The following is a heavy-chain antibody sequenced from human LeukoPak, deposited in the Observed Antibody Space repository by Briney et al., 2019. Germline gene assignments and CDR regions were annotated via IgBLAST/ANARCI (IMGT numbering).Heavy chain of an antibody. J-gene: IGHJ6*03. V-gene: IGHV4-4*07. CDR2: IFVSGST. Sequence: SETLSLTCTVSGDSINNYHWSWIRQPAGKGLERTGHIFVSGSTHYNPSLKSRVTMSVDSSKNQLSLKLNSVTAADTAVYYCARCLTRTYYYYFMDVWGKGTTVTVSS. CDR1: GDSINNYH. D-gene: IGHD3-9*01. CDR3: ARCLTRTYYYYFMDV.